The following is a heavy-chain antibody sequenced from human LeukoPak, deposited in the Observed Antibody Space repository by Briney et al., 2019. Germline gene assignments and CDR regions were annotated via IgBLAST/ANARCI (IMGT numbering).Heavy chain of an antibody. Sequence: GGSLRLSCATSGFTFSNFWMSWVRQAPGKGLEWVAFIRYDGSNKYYADSVKGRFTISRDNSKNTLYLQMNSLGAEDTAVYYCAKGHDYSNYWGQGTLVTVSS. CDR2: IRYDGSNK. CDR1: GFTFSNFW. V-gene: IGHV3-30*02. J-gene: IGHJ4*02. CDR3: AKGHDYSNY. D-gene: IGHD4-11*01.